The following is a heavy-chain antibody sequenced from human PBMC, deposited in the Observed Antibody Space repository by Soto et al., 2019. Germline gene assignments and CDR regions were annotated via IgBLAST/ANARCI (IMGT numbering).Heavy chain of an antibody. D-gene: IGHD3-3*01. J-gene: IGHJ6*02. CDR3: ARDLRYYDFWSGYYMGYYYYYGMDV. Sequence: GASVKVSCKASGYTFTSYYMHWVRQAPGQGLEWMGIINPSGGSTSYAQKFQGRVTMTRDTSTSTVYMELSSLRSEDTAVYYCARDLRYYDFWSGYYMGYYYYYGMDVWGQGTTVTVSS. CDR1: GYTFTSYY. V-gene: IGHV1-46*01. CDR2: INPSGGST.